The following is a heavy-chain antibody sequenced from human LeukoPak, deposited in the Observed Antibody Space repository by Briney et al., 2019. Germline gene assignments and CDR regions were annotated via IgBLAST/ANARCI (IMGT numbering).Heavy chain of an antibody. V-gene: IGHV4-4*02. D-gene: IGHD3-22*01. J-gene: IGHJ3*02. CDR1: GGSISSSNW. Sequence: TSETLSLTCAVSGGSISSSNWWSWVRQPPGKGLEWIGEIYHSGSTNYNPSLKSRVTISVDKSKNQFSLKLSSVTAADTAVYYCARGYYDSSGQGAFDIWGQGTMVTVSS. CDR2: IYHSGST. CDR3: ARGYYDSSGQGAFDI.